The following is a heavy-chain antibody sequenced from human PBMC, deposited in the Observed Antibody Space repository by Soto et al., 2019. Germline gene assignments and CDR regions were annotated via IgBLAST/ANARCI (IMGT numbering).Heavy chain of an antibody. CDR2: IGRNNNFT. J-gene: IGHJ6*02. CDR3: ARVSVGVAGEALWVGGMDV. D-gene: IGHD1-26*01. V-gene: IGHV3-11*03. CDR1: GFSFKDYY. Sequence: GGSLRLSCAASGFSFKDYYMTWIRQAPGKGPEWVSYIGRNNNFTYYADSVRGRFTISRDNAKNSLYLQMNTLRVEDTGMYYCARVSVGVAGEALWVGGMDVWGQGPTVTVSS.